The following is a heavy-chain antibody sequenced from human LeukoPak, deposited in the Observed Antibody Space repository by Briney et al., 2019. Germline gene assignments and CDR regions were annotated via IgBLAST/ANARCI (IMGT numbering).Heavy chain of an antibody. Sequence: SETLSLTCTVFGVTFSSSSYNWVRIRQPPGKGLEWIGSIYYSGSTYYNPSLKSRVTISVDTSKNQFSLKLTSVTDADTAVYYCARHGHHGDHDYWGQGTLVTVSS. D-gene: IGHD2-21*02. V-gene: IGHV4-39*01. CDR1: GVTFSSSSYN. CDR2: IYYSGST. CDR3: ARHGHHGDHDY. J-gene: IGHJ4*02.